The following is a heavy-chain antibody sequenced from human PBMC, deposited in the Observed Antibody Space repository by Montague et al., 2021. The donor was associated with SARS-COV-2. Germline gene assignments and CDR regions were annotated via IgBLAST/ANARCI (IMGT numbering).Heavy chain of an antibody. Sequence: TLSLTCTVSGGSISSASYYWSWILQPAGKVLEWIGLIYSTVITNYNPSLKSRVTISVDLSKNQFSLKMTSVTAADTAVYYCARERHDYGWFDPWGQGTLVTVSS. J-gene: IGHJ5*02. CDR2: IYSTVIT. V-gene: IGHV4-61*02. D-gene: IGHD4-17*01. CDR1: GGSISSASYY. CDR3: ARERHDYGWFDP.